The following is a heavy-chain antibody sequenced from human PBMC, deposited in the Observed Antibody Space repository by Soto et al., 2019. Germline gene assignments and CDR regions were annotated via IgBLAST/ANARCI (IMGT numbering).Heavy chain of an antibody. J-gene: IGHJ6*02. V-gene: IGHV4-59*01. CDR3: ARGAADDDFWSGYMRVYYGMDV. CDR2: IYYSGST. D-gene: IGHD3-3*01. Sequence: LTCTVSGGSISSYYWSWIRQPPGKGLEWIGYIYYSGSTNYNPSLKSRVTISVDTSKNQFSLKLSSVTAADTAVYYCARGAADDDFWSGYMRVYYGMDVWGQGTTVTVSS. CDR1: GGSISSYY.